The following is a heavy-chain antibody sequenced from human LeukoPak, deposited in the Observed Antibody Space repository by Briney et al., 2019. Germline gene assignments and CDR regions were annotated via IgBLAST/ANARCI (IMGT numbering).Heavy chain of an antibody. Sequence: PSETLTLTCAVYGGSFSGYYWSWIRQPPGKGLEWIGEINHSGSTNYNPSLKSRVTISVDTSKNQFSLKLSSVTAADTAVYYCARPPSRGGQGTLVTVSS. CDR1: GGSFSGYY. CDR3: ARPPSR. J-gene: IGHJ4*02. V-gene: IGHV4-34*01. CDR2: INHSGST.